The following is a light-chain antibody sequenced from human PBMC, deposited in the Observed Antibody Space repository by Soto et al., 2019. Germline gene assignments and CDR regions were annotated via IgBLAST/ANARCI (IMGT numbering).Light chain of an antibody. CDR3: CAFTSAGTWV. CDR1: SSDVGSHPL. CDR2: EDT. J-gene: IGLJ3*02. Sequence: QSALTQPASVSGSPGQSITISCAGTSSDVGSHPLVSWYQQHPGKAPKLMISEDTKRPSGVSNRFSGSKSGNMASLTISGLQAEDEADYYCCAFTSAGTWVLGGGTKLTVL. V-gene: IGLV2-23*01.